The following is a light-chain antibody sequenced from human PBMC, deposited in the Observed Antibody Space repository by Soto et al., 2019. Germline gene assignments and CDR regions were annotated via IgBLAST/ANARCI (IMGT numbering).Light chain of an antibody. CDR2: LHSDGSH. J-gene: IGLJ3*02. CDR1: SGHSNYD. Sequence: QSVLTQPPSASASLGASVRLTCTLSSGHSNYDIAWHQQQPEKGPRYLMKLHSDGSHTRGDGIPDRFSGSSSGAERYLTISSLQSEDEADYYCQAWGAGIRVFGGGTKLTVL. V-gene: IGLV4-69*01. CDR3: QAWGAGIRV.